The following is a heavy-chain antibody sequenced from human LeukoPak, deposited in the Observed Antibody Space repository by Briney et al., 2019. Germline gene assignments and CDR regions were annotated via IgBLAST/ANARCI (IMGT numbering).Heavy chain of an antibody. CDR1: GYTFTGYY. CDR3: ARGYDFWIPFDP. V-gene: IGHV1-2*02. J-gene: IGHJ5*02. Sequence: ASVKVSCKASGYTFTGYYMHWVRQAPGQGLEWMGWINPNSGGTNYAQKFQGRVTMTRDTSISTAYMELSRLRSDDTAVYYYARGYDFWIPFDPWGQGTLVTVSS. D-gene: IGHD3-3*01. CDR2: INPNSGGT.